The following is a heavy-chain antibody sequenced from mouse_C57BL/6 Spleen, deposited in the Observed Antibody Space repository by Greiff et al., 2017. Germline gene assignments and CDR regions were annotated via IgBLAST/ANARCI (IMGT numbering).Heavy chain of an antibody. CDR1: GFSFNTYA. CDR2: IRSKSNNYAT. D-gene: IGHD1-1*01. V-gene: IGHV10-1*01. Sequence: EVMLVESGGGLVQPKGSLKLSCAASGFSFNTYAMNWVRQAPGKGLEWVARIRSKSNNYATYYADSVKDRFTISRDDSESMLYLQMNNLKTEDTAMYYCVRQGYYGSSYTFDYWGQGTTLTVSS. CDR3: VRQGYYGSSYTFDY. J-gene: IGHJ2*01.